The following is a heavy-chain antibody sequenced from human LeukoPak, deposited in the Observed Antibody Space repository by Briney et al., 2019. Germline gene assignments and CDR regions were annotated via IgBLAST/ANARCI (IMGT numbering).Heavy chain of an antibody. CDR3: ARKAYSSGWYPPGYYYYGMDV. CDR1: GGTFSSYG. CDR2: IIPILGIA. J-gene: IGHJ6*02. D-gene: IGHD6-19*01. V-gene: IGHV1-69*04. Sequence: GASVKVSCKASGGTFSSYGISWVRQAPGQGLEWMGRIIPILGIANYAQKFQGRVTITADKSTSTAYMELSSLRSEDTAVYYCARKAYSSGWYPPGYYYYGMDVWGQGTMVTVSS.